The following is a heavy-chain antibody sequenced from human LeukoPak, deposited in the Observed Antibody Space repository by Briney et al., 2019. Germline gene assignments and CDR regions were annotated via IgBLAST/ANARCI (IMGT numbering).Heavy chain of an antibody. CDR2: IHYTGST. J-gene: IGHJ5*02. CDR3: ARGRYSAGDNWFDP. Sequence: SETLSLTCTASGVSITSSYWSWIRQSPGKGLEWIGYIHYTGSTNYNPSLKSRVTMLIDTSKNQFSLKLSSVTAADTAVYYCARGRYSAGDNWFDPWGQGTLVTVSS. V-gene: IGHV4-59*01. D-gene: IGHD3-9*01. CDR1: GVSITSSY.